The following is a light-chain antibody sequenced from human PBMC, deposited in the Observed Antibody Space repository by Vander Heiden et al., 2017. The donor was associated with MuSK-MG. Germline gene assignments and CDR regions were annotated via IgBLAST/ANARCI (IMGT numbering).Light chain of an antibody. J-gene: IGKJ2*01. CDR2: AAS. CDR1: QSISSY. CDR3: QQSYSTPRT. Sequence: LQMTQSPSSLSASVGDRVTITCRASQSISSYLNWYQQKPGKAPNLLIYAASSLESGVPSRFSGSGSGTDFTLTISSLQPEDFATYYCQQSYSTPRTFGQGTKLEIK. V-gene: IGKV1-39*01.